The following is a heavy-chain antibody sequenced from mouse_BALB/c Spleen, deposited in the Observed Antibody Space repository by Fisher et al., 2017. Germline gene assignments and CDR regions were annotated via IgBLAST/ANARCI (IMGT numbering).Heavy chain of an antibody. V-gene: IGHV1-26*01. CDR3: ARDDGYYVGMDY. D-gene: IGHD2-3*01. J-gene: IGHJ4*01. Sequence: KFKGKATLTVDKSSSTAYMELLSLTSEDSAVYYCARDDGYYVGMDYWGQGTSVTVSS.